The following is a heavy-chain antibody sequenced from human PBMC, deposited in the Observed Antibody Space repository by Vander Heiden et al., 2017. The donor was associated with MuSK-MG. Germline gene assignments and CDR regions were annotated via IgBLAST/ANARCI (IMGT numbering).Heavy chain of an antibody. CDR3: ARPRGGATYDAFDI. CDR1: GFTFSSYA. V-gene: IGHV3-23*01. D-gene: IGHD1-26*01. CDR2: ISGSGGRT. J-gene: IGHJ3*02. Sequence: EVQLLESGGGLVQPGGSLRLSCAASGFTFSSYAMSWVRQAPGKGLEWVSAISGSGGRTYYADSVKGRFTISRDNSKNTLYLQMKSMRAEDTAVYYCARPRGGATYDAFDIWGQGTMVTVSS.